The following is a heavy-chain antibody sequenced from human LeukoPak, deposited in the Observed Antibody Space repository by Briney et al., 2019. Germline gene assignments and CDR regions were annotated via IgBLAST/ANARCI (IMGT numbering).Heavy chain of an antibody. J-gene: IGHJ4*02. CDR2: ISPSGDTT. V-gene: IGHV3-23*01. Sequence: GGSLRLSCAASGFTFSIHGMNWVRQALGKGLEWVSGISPSGDTTYYADSVKGRFTVSRDNSKNTLYLQINSLRAEDTAVYYCAKDDRWLQYNDWGQGTLVTVSS. CDR1: GFTFSIHG. D-gene: IGHD5-24*01. CDR3: AKDDRWLQYND.